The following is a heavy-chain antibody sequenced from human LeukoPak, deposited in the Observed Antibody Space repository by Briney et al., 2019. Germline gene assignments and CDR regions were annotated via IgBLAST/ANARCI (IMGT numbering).Heavy chain of an antibody. D-gene: IGHD6-13*01. V-gene: IGHV3-33*08. CDR3: ARDYSSWGYYYYYYMDV. CDR2: IWYDGSNK. CDR1: GFTFSSYG. Sequence: GGSLRLSCAASGFTFSSYGMHWVRQAPGKGLERVAVIWYDGSNKYYADSVKGRFTISRDNSKNTLYLQMNSLRAEDTAVYYCARDYSSWGYYYYYYMDVWGKGTTVTVSS. J-gene: IGHJ6*03.